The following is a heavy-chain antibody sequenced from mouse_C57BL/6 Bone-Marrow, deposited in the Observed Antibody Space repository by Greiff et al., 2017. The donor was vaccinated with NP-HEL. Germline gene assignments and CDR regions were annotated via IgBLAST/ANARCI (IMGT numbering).Heavy chain of an antibody. CDR2: IYPRSGNT. V-gene: IGHV1-81*01. J-gene: IGHJ3*01. Sequence: LQESGAELARPGASVKLSCKASGYTFTSYGISWVKQRTGQGLEWIGEIYPRSGNTYYNEKFKGKATLPADKSSSTAYMELRSLTSEDSAVYFCSTEVVAPYWGQGTLVTVSA. CDR3: STEVVAPY. D-gene: IGHD1-1*01. CDR1: GYTFTSYG.